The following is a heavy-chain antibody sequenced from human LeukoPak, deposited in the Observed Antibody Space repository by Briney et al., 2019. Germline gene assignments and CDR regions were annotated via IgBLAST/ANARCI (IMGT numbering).Heavy chain of an antibody. J-gene: IGHJ6*02. CDR3: ARDRALTYYYYGMDV. V-gene: IGHV3-30-3*01. Sequence: PGGSLRLSCAASGFTFSSYAMHWVRQAPGKGLEWVAVISYDGSNKYYADSVKGRFTISRDNSKNTLYLQMNSLRAEDTAVYNCARDRALTYYYYGMDVWGQGTTVTVSS. CDR2: ISYDGSNK. CDR1: GFTFSSYA.